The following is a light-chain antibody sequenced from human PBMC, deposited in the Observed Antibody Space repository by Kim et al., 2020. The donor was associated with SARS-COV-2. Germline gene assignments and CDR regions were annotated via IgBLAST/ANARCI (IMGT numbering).Light chain of an antibody. CDR1: KLGDKY. Sequence: SYELTQPPSVSVSPGQTASITCSGDKLGDKYACWYQQKPGQSPVLIIYQDSKRPSGIPERFSGFNSGNTATLTISGTQAMVEADYYCQAWDSSPVFGGGT. J-gene: IGLJ2*01. CDR2: QDS. CDR3: QAWDSSPV. V-gene: IGLV3-1*01.